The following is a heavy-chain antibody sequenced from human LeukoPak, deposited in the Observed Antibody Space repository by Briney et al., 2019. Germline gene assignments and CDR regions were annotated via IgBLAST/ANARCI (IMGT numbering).Heavy chain of an antibody. J-gene: IGHJ3*02. Sequence: GGSLRLSCVVSGFTFRTSSMSWVRQAPGRGLEWVANIREDGSEKYYLDSVKGRFTISGDNAKNSLYLQMNSLRAEDTAVYYCMRDSTDSSSWYASDIWGQGTMVTVSS. CDR1: GFTFRTSS. CDR2: IREDGSEK. CDR3: MRDSTDSSSWYASDI. V-gene: IGHV3-7*01. D-gene: IGHD6-13*01.